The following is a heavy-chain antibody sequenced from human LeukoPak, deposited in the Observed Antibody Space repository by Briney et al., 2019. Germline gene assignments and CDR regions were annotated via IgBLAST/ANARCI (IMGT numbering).Heavy chain of an antibody. Sequence: GETLRLSCAASGFTVSSNYMSWVRQAPGKGLEWVSATYSGGSTYYADSVKGRFTISRDNSKNTLYLQMNSLRAEDTAVYYCASGIAVAQARYYGMDVWGQGTTVTVSS. CDR2: TYSGGST. D-gene: IGHD6-19*01. J-gene: IGHJ6*02. CDR1: GFTVSSNY. V-gene: IGHV3-53*01. CDR3: ASGIAVAQARYYGMDV.